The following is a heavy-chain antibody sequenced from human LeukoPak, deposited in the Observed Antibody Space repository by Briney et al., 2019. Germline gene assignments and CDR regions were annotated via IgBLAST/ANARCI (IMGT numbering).Heavy chain of an antibody. CDR2: ISLAGQT. CDR3: ARASPSHIVATIPYYYYYGMDV. V-gene: IGHV4/OR15-8*02. D-gene: IGHD5-12*01. Sequence: SETLSLTCGVSGGSISGTNWWSWVRQPPGQGLEWIGEISLAGQTNYNPSLNGRVTMSLDKSSNQLSLHLTSVTAADTAVYYCARASPSHIVATIPYYYYYGMDVWGQGTTVTVSS. CDR1: GGSISGTNW. J-gene: IGHJ6*02.